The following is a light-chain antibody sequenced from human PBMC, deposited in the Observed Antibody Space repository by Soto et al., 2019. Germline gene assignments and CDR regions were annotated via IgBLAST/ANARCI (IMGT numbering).Light chain of an antibody. CDR3: QAWDSSPHVV. J-gene: IGLJ2*01. V-gene: IGLV3-1*01. Sequence: SYELTQPPSVSVSPGQTASITCSGDKLGDKYACWYQQKPGQSPVLVMSQDNKRPSGIPERFSGSNSGNTATLTISGTQAMDEADHYCQAWDSSPHVVFGGGTKLTVL. CDR2: QDN. CDR1: KLGDKY.